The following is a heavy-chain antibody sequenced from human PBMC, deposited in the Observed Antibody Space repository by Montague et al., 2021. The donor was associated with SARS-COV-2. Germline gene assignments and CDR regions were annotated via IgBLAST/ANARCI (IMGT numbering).Heavy chain of an antibody. D-gene: IGHD6-13*01. J-gene: IGHJ4*02. V-gene: IGHV4-4*07. CDR3: ARGQQLYFDY. CDR2: IYISGSN. Sequence: SETLSLTCTVSGDSISSTYYWSWIRQPAGKGLEWIGRIYISGSNXXNPSLKSRVTMSIDTSKNQFSLKLNSLTAAYTAVYYCARGQQLYFDYWGQGTLVTVSS. CDR1: GDSISSTYY.